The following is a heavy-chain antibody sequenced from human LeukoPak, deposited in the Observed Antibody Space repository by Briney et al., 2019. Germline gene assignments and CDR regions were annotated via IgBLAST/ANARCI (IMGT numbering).Heavy chain of an antibody. D-gene: IGHD3-10*01. J-gene: IGHJ5*02. CDR2: IYPGDSDT. CDR3: ARRYGQDYYGSGSQNWFDP. CDR1: GYSFTSYW. Sequence: GESLKISCKGSGYSFTSYWIGWVRQMPGKGLEWMGIIYPGDSDTRYSPSFQGQVTISADESISTAYLQWSSLKASDTAMYYCARRYGQDYYGSGSQNWFDPWGQGTLVTVSS. V-gene: IGHV5-51*01.